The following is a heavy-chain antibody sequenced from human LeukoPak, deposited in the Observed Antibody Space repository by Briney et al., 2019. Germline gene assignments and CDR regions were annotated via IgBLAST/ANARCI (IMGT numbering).Heavy chain of an antibody. CDR3: AKCSGGSCWSSNYFDY. V-gene: IGHV3-23*01. J-gene: IGHJ4*02. CDR2: VSDSAIST. D-gene: IGHD2-15*01. Sequence: GGSLRLSCAASGFTFSSYAMAWVRQAPGKGLEWISGVSDSAISTYDADSVKGRFTISRDNSKNTLYLQMNSLRAEDTAVYYCAKCSGGSCWSSNYFDYWGQGTPVTVSS. CDR1: GFTFSSYA.